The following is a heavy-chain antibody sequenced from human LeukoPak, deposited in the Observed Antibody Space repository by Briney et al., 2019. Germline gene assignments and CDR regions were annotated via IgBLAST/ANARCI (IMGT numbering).Heavy chain of an antibody. D-gene: IGHD6-13*01. Sequence: SQTLPLTCAISGDSVSSNSATWTWIRQSPSRGLEWLGRTYYRSKWYNDYAVSVKSRITINPDTSKNQFSLQLNSVTPEDTAVYYCARGSSSNSWYFDYWGQGTLVTVSS. V-gene: IGHV6-1*01. CDR3: ARGSSSNSWYFDY. CDR2: TYYRSKWYN. CDR1: GDSVSSNSAT. J-gene: IGHJ4*02.